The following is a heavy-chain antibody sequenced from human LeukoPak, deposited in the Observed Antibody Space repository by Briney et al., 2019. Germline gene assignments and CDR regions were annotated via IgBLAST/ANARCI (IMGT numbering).Heavy chain of an antibody. V-gene: IGHV3-23*01. CDR2: IGGDSGGI. J-gene: IGHJ4*02. CDR1: GFSFSDYA. D-gene: IGHD4-11*01. CDR3: AKYAPPTTTMTRFFDY. Sequence: PGGSLRLSCAASGFSFSDYAMTWVRQAPGKGLEWVSVIGGDSGGIQYADSVKGRFSISRDNSKNTLYLQMNGLRVEDTAVYYCAKYAPPTTTMTRFFDYWGQGALVTVSS.